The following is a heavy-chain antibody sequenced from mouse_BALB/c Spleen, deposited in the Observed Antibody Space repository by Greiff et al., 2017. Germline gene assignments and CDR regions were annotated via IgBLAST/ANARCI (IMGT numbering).Heavy chain of an antibody. Sequence: EVMLVESGGGLVQPGGSLKLSCAASGFTFSSYGMSWVRQTPDKRLELVATINSNGGSTYYPDSVKGRFTISRDNAKNTLYLQMSSLKSEDTAMYYCARGKIYYSHWYFDVWGAGTTVTVSS. J-gene: IGHJ1*01. V-gene: IGHV5-6-3*01. CDR2: INSNGGST. CDR1: GFTFSSYG. CDR3: ARGKIYYSHWYFDV. D-gene: IGHD1-1*01.